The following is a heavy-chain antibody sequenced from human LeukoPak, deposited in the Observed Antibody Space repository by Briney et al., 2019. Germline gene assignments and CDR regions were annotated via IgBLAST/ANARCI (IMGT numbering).Heavy chain of an antibody. CDR3: ARDPTVTNFPDAFDI. J-gene: IGHJ3*02. CDR2: IKQDGSPK. D-gene: IGHD4-17*01. CDR1: GFTFSSYW. Sequence: GGSLGLSCAASGFTFSSYWMSWVRQAPGKGLEWVATIKQDGSPKGYVDSVKGRFTFSRDNPKNSLFLQITGLRAEDTAGYYCARDPTVTNFPDAFDIWGQGTMVTVSS. V-gene: IGHV3-7*05.